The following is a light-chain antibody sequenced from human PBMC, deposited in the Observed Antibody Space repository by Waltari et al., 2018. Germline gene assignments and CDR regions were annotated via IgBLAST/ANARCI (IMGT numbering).Light chain of an antibody. Sequence: GLEHRGGNDDVSWYQQRTGQSPRRLIYQVSKRDCGVPDRFSGSGSGANFTLKISGVEAEDVASYYCMQAKHWPWTFGQGTEVELK. CDR3: MQAKHWPWT. V-gene: IGKV2-30*02. CDR2: QVS. CDR1: GLEHRGGNDD. J-gene: IGKJ1*01.